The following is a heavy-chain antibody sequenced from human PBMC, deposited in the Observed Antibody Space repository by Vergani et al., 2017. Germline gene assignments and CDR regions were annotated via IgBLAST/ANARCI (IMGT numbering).Heavy chain of an antibody. CDR1: GGSISSGSYY. Sequence: QVQLQESGPGLVKPSQTLSLTCTVSGGSISSGSYYWNWIRQPAGKGLEWIGRIYTSGSTNYNPSLKSRVTISVDTSKNQFSLKLSSVTAADTAVYYCARGYVLWFGASDSWGQGTLVTVSS. D-gene: IGHD3-10*01. CDR3: ARGYVLWFGASDS. J-gene: IGHJ4*02. CDR2: IYTSGST. V-gene: IGHV4-61*02.